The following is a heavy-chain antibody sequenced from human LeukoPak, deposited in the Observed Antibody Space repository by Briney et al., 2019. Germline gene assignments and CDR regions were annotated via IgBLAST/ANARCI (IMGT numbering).Heavy chain of an antibody. CDR3: ASTGPVLRFLEWLLGSESEPRAHYYYMDV. V-gene: IGHV4-34*01. Sequence: PSETLSLTCAVYGGSFSGYYWSWIRQPPRKGLEWIGEINHSGSTNYNPSLKSRVTISVDTSKNQFSLKLSSVTAADTAVYYCASTGPVLRFLEWLLGSESEPRAHYYYMDVWGKGTTVTVSS. CDR1: GGSFSGYY. CDR2: INHSGST. D-gene: IGHD3-3*01. J-gene: IGHJ6*03.